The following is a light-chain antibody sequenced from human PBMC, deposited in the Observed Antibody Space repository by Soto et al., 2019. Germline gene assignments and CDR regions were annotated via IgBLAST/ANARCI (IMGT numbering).Light chain of an antibody. J-gene: IGKJ1*01. CDR3: QQRSTWPPTWT. Sequence: EIVLSQSPATLSLSPGERATLSCRASQSVSSYLAWYQHKPGQAPRLLIYDASKRATGIPARFSGSGSGTDITLTISSLEPEDFAVYYCQQRSTWPPTWTFGQGTKVEVK. CDR1: QSVSSY. CDR2: DAS. V-gene: IGKV3-11*01.